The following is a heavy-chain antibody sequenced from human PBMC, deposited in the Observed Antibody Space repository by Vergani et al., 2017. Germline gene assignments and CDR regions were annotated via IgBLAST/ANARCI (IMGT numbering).Heavy chain of an antibody. CDR1: GFTFSSYA. J-gene: IGHJ4*02. CDR2: ISSNGGST. Sequence: EVQLVESGEGLVQPGGSLRLSCAASGFTFSSYAMHWVRQAPGKGLEYVSAISSNGGSTYYADSVKGRFTISRDNSKNTLYLQMGSLRAEDMAVYYCARARGYYDSSGYYLYYFDYWGQGTLVTVSS. D-gene: IGHD3-22*01. V-gene: IGHV3-64*02. CDR3: ARARGYYDSSGYYLYYFDY.